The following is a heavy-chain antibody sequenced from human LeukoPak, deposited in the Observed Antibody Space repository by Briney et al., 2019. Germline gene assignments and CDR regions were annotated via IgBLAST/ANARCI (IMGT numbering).Heavy chain of an antibody. CDR2: ISSSGSTI. CDR3: AVSRRDYGDA. J-gene: IGHJ5*02. V-gene: IGHV3-11*01. D-gene: IGHD4-17*01. Sequence: SLRLSCXXXXFTFSDXYMSWIRQAPGKGLEWVSYISSSGSTIYYADSVKGRFTISRDNAKNSLYLQMNSLRAEDTAVYYCAVSRRDYGDAWGQGTLVTVS. CDR1: XFTFSDXY.